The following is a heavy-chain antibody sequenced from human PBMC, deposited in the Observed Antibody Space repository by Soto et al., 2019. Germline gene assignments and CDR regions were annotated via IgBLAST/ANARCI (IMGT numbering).Heavy chain of an antibody. J-gene: IGHJ4*02. CDR3: ARLVGNSWIDY. Sequence: SETLSLTCTVSGGSISSGGYYWSWIRQHPGKGLEWIGYIYYSGNTYYSPSLKSRVTISVDTSKNQFSLKVSSVTAADTAVYYCARLVGNSWIDYWGQGTLVTVSS. CDR1: GGSISSGGYY. CDR2: IYYSGNT. V-gene: IGHV4-31*03. D-gene: IGHD6-13*01.